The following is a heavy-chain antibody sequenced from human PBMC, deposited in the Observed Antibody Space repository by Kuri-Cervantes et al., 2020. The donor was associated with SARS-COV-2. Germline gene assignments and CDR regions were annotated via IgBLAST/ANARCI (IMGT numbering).Heavy chain of an antibody. CDR3: ARGDGAYSSSSPFDY. D-gene: IGHD6-6*01. V-gene: IGHV4-38-2*01. CDR2: IYHSGST. J-gene: IGHJ4*02. CDR1: GYSISSGYY. Sequence: SETLSLTCAVSGYSISSGYYWGWIRQPPGKGLEWIGSIYHSGSTYYNPSLKSRVTISVDTSKNQFSLKLSSVTAADTAVYYCARGDGAYSSSSPFDYWGQGTLVTVSS.